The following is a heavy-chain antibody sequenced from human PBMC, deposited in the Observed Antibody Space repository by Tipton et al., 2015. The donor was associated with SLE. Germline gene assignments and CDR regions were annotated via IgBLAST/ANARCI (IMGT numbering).Heavy chain of an antibody. V-gene: IGHV4-59*11. D-gene: IGHD3-3*01. Sequence: TLSLTCTISGGSMSGRYWNWIRQSPGKGLEWIGYIHYSGSTNYNPSLKSRITISLDTSKNQFSLKLASVTAADTAVYYCARDSITIFGVVIPFDYWGQGTLVTVSS. CDR1: GGSMSGRY. CDR2: IHYSGST. CDR3: ARDSITIFGVVIPFDY. J-gene: IGHJ4*02.